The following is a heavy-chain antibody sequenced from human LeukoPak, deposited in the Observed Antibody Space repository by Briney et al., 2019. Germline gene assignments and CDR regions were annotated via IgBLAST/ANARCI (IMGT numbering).Heavy chain of an antibody. Sequence: ASVKVSCKASGGTFSSYAISWVRQAPGQGLEWMGRIIPIFGTANYAQKFQGRVTITTDESTSTAYMELSGLRSEDTAVYYCARGTVAPGAFDIWGQGTMVTVSS. CDR3: ARGTVAPGAFDI. D-gene: IGHD6-19*01. V-gene: IGHV1-69*05. CDR1: GGTFSSYA. CDR2: IIPIFGTA. J-gene: IGHJ3*02.